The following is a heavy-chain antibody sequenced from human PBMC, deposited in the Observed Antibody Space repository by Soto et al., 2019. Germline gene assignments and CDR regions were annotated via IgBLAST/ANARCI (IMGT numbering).Heavy chain of an antibody. CDR2: IYHSGST. J-gene: IGHJ5*02. CDR1: GGSISSGGYS. CDR3: ARADYNSYDP. Sequence: PSETLSLTCAVSGGSISSGGYSWSWIRQPPGKGLEWIGYIYHSGSTYYNPSLKSRVTISVDRSKNQFSLKLSSVTAADTAVYYCARADYNSYDPWGQGTLVTVSS. D-gene: IGHD3-10*01. V-gene: IGHV4-30-2*01.